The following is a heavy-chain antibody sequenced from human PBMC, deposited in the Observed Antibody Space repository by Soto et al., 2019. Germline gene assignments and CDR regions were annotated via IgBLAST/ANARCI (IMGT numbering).Heavy chain of an antibody. J-gene: IGHJ4*01. V-gene: IGHV3-23*01. D-gene: IGHD2-8*02. Sequence: EVELLESGGGLVQPEGSLRLSCAASGFTFSTYAMSWVRQAPGKGLEWVSAVSSGGGTNDADSVKGGFTVSRDNSKNTLSLQMDGLRIYDTAVYYCAKRRGVGGHFDNCGHGAVSTASS. CDR1: GFTFSTYA. CDR2: VSSGGGT. CDR3: AKRRGVGGHFDN.